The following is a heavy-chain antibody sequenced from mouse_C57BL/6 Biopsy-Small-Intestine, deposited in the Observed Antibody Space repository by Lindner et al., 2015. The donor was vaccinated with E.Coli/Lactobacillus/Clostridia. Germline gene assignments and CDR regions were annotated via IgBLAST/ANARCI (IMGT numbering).Heavy chain of an antibody. CDR1: GFNIEDYY. CDR2: IDPEDGET. J-gene: IGHJ4*01. V-gene: IGHV14-2*01. Sequence: VQLQESGADLVRPGASVKLSCTASGFNIEDYYIHWMKKRTEQGLEWVGRIDPEDGETKYAPKFQDKATLIADTSSNTAYLQLSSLTSEDTAVYYCSSFISSMDYWGQGTSVTVSS. CDR3: SSFISSMDY. D-gene: IGHD1-1*01.